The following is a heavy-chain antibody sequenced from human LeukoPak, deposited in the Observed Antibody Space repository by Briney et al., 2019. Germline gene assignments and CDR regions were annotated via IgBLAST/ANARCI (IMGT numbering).Heavy chain of an antibody. CDR1: GITFSSYG. J-gene: IGHJ4*02. CDR3: ATYSGAHHKTFDD. D-gene: IGHD1-26*01. CDR2: IKQDESEK. Sequence: GGTLRLSCAASGITFSSYGMSWVRQAPGKGLEWVANIKQDESEKDYVDSVKGRFTISRDNAKNSLYLQMSSLRAEDTAVYYCATYSGAHHKTFDDWGQGTLVTVSS. V-gene: IGHV3-7*03.